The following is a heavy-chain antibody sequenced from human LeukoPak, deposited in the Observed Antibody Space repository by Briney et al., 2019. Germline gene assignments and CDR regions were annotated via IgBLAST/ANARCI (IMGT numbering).Heavy chain of an antibody. CDR3: ARVGHIVVVTAIKFDY. CDR1: GFTFSSYG. J-gene: IGHJ4*02. V-gene: IGHV3-30*03. CDR2: ISYDGSNK. D-gene: IGHD2-21*02. Sequence: GGSLRLSCAASGFTFSSYGMHWVRQAPGKGLEWVAVISYDGSNKYYADSVKGRFTISRDNSKNSLYLQMNSLRAEDTAVYYCARVGHIVVVTAIKFDYWGQGTLVTVSS.